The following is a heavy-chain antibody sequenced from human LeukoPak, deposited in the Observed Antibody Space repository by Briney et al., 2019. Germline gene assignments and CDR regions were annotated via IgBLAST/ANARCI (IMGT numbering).Heavy chain of an antibody. CDR3: ARDRLKSYYDSSGYAFDI. Sequence: PSETLSLTCTVSGGSISSYYWSWIRQPPGKGLEWIGYIYYSGSTNYNPSLKSRVTISVDTSKNQFSLKLSSVTAADTAVYYCARDRLKSYYDSSGYAFDIWGQGTMVTVSS. CDR1: GGSISSYY. CDR2: IYYSGST. V-gene: IGHV4-59*01. J-gene: IGHJ3*02. D-gene: IGHD3-22*01.